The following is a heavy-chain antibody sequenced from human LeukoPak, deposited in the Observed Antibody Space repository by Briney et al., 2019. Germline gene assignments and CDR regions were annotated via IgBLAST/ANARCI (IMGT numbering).Heavy chain of an antibody. J-gene: IGHJ4*02. CDR3: ARDGRERYSGYETQD. CDR2: IITIIGTA. D-gene: IGHD5-12*01. Sequence: SVKVSCKASGGTFTSYAISWVRHAPGQGREWMGGIITIIGTANYAQKFQGRVTITADESTSTAYMELSSLRSEDTAVYYCARDGRERYSGYETQDWGQGTLVTVSS. CDR1: GGTFTSYA. V-gene: IGHV1-69*13.